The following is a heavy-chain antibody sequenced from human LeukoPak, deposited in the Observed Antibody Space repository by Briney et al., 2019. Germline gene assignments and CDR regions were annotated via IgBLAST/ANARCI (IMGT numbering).Heavy chain of an antibody. J-gene: IGHJ2*01. D-gene: IGHD3-16*01. CDR3: AKGATGYWYFDL. CDR2: ISWMRGSL. Sequence: GGSLRLSCALSGFTLDGYAMHWVRRAPGEGLGWVSVISWMRGSLGNVYSVKGRFTIYRDNANTALYMQMNSLRAEDTALYYCAKGATGYWYFDLWGRGTLVTVSS. CDR1: GFTLDGYA. V-gene: IGHV3-9*01.